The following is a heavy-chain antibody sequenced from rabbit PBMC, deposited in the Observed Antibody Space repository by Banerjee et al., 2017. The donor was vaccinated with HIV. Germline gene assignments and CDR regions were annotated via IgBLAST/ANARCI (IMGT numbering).Heavy chain of an antibody. D-gene: IGHD6-1*01. CDR1: GFDLSSYYY. CDR3: ARAAYGGDAAVGYAMTRLDL. CDR2: IYAGSGGST. Sequence: QEQLEESGGGLVKPEGSLTLTCKASGFDLSSYYYMCWVRQAPGKGLEWIACIYAGSGGSTYYASWAKGRFTISKTSSTTVTLQMTSLTAADTATYFCARAAYGGDAAVGYAMTRLDLWGQGTLVTVS. V-gene: IGHV1S45*01. J-gene: IGHJ3*01.